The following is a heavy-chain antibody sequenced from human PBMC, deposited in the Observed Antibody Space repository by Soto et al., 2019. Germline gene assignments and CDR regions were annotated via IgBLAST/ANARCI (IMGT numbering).Heavy chain of an antibody. V-gene: IGHV4-59*01. CDR3: ARMGRFDSSGYYFEY. CDR1: GGSISSYY. CDR2: IYYSGST. D-gene: IGHD3-22*01. J-gene: IGHJ4*02. Sequence: SETLSLTCTVSGGSISSYYWSWIRQPPGKGLEWIGYIYYSGSTNYNPSLKSRVTISVDTSKNQFSLKLSSVTAADTAVYYCARMGRFDSSGYYFEYWGQGTLVTVSS.